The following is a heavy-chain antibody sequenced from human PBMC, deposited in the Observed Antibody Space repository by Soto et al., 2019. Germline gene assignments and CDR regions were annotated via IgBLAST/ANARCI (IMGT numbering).Heavy chain of an antibody. V-gene: IGHV1-18*01. CDR2: ISAYNGNT. CDR3: ASYDSSGYYYFAFDI. D-gene: IGHD3-22*01. Sequence: GASVKVSCKASGYTFTSYGISWVRQAPGQGLEWMGWISAYNGNTNYAQKLQGRVTMTTDTSTSTAYMELRSLRSDDTAVYYCASYDSSGYYYFAFDIWGQGTMVTVSS. CDR1: GYTFTSYG. J-gene: IGHJ3*02.